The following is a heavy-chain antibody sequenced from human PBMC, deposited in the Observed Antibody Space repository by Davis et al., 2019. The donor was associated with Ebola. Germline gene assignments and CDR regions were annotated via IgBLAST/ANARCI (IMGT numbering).Heavy chain of an antibody. V-gene: IGHV4-34*01. CDR3: ARDLNV. J-gene: IGHJ6*02. Sequence: MPSETLSLTCGVFGGSFSGYYWSWIRQSPGRGLEWIGEIHHSGITNYAPSLKNRVTISADTSKSQFSLRLTSVTAADAAVYYCARDLNVWGQGTTVTVSS. CDR1: GGSFSGYY. CDR2: IHHSGIT.